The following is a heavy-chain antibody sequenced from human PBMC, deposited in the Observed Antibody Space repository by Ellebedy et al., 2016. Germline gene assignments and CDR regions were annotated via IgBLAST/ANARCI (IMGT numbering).Heavy chain of an antibody. Sequence: GGSLRLXXAASGFTFSSYAMNWVRQAPGKGLEWVSSISSSSSYIYYADSVKGRFTISRDNAKNSLYLQMNSLRAEDTAVYYCARDLRVLYWGQGTLVTVSS. D-gene: IGHD5/OR15-5a*01. V-gene: IGHV3-21*01. J-gene: IGHJ4*02. CDR2: ISSSSSYI. CDR3: ARDLRVLY. CDR1: GFTFSSYA.